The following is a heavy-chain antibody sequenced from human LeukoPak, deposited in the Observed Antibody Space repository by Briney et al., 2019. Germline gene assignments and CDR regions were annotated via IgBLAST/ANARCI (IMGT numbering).Heavy chain of an antibody. CDR2: IYHSGST. V-gene: IGHV4-30-2*01. Sequence: SETLSLTCAVSGGSIGSGGYSWSWIRQPPGKGLEWIGYIYHSGSTYYNPSLKSRVTISVDRSKNQFSLKLSSVTAADTAVYYCAGGLFYYDSSGYPGDYWGQGTLVTVSS. J-gene: IGHJ4*02. CDR3: AGGLFYYDSSGYPGDY. D-gene: IGHD3-22*01. CDR1: GGSIGSGGYS.